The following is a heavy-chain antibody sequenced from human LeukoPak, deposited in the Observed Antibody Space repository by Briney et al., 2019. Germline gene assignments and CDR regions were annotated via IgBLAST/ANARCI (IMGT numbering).Heavy chain of an antibody. J-gene: IGHJ4*02. CDR1: GFIFSNYW. CDR2: IKQDGGER. Sequence: GGSLRLSCAASGFIFSNYWMGWVRQGPGKGLEWVANIKQDGGERYYVDSVKGRFTISRDNAKNSLYLEMNSLRAEDTAVYYCAKDRSDWFLPSYYFDYWGQGTLVTVSS. CDR3: AKDRSDWFLPSYYFDY. V-gene: IGHV3-7*01. D-gene: IGHD3-9*01.